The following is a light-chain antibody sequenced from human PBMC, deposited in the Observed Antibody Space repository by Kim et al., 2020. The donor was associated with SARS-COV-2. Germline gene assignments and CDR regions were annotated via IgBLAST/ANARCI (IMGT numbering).Light chain of an antibody. J-gene: IGLJ2*01. Sequence: SYELTQPPSVSVAPGKTARVTCGGNNIGSKGVHWYQQKPGQAPVLVIYYDSDRPSGIPERFSGSNSGNTATLTISRVKAGDEADYYCQVWDSSSDHPIFG. CDR2: YDS. V-gene: IGLV3-21*04. CDR1: NIGSKG. CDR3: QVWDSSSDHPI.